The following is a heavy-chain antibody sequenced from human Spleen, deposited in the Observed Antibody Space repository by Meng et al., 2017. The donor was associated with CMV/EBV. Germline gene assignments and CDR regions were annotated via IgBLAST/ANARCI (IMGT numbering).Heavy chain of an antibody. CDR2: IISDGSST. Sequence: GGSLRLSCAASGFTFSSFWMHWVGQAPGKGLVWVSRIISDGSSTNYADSVKGRFTISRDNAKNTLYLQMNSLRAEDTAVYYCASELAAGYWGQGTLVTVSS. J-gene: IGHJ4*02. V-gene: IGHV3-74*01. CDR3: ASELAAGY. D-gene: IGHD6-25*01. CDR1: GFTFSSFW.